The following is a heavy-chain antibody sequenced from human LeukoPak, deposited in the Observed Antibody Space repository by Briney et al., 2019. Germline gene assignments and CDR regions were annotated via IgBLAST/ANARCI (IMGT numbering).Heavy chain of an antibody. Sequence: GGSLRLSCAASGLTFSGYWMNWVRQAPGKGLEWVANIKPDGSEKYYVDSVKGRFTISRDNAKNSLYLQMSSLRAEDTAVYYCARGTGNTAMVSYWGQGILVTVSS. CDR2: IKPDGSEK. V-gene: IGHV3-7*02. CDR3: ARGTGNTAMVSY. CDR1: GLTFSGYW. J-gene: IGHJ4*02. D-gene: IGHD5-18*01.